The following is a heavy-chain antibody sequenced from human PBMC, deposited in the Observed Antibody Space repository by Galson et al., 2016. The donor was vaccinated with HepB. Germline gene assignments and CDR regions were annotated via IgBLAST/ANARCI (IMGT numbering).Heavy chain of an antibody. CDR3: AHRESHAYWATHFRNDAVDI. CDR2: IYWDDDK. D-gene: IGHD3-16*01. J-gene: IGHJ3*02. V-gene: IGHV2-5*02. CDR1: GFSLTSSGAG. Sequence: PALVKPTQTLTLACNFSGFSLTSSGAGVGWIRQAPGKALEWLAVIYWDDDKRYNPSLRNRLTVVKDTSENLVVLTMTNMDPLDTATYYCAHRESHAYWATHFRNDAVDIGGRGTRVTVSS.